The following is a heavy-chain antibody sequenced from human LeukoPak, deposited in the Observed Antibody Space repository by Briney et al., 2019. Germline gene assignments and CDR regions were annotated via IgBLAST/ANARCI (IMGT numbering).Heavy chain of an antibody. CDR2: INHSGST. J-gene: IGHJ4*02. D-gene: IGHD7-27*01. CDR1: GGSFSGYY. V-gene: IGHV4-34*01. Sequence: PSETLSHTCAVYGGSFSGYYWSWIRQPPGKGLEWIGEINHSGSTNYNPSLKSRVTISVDTSKNQFSLKLSSVTAADTAVYYCARGPWVDYWGQGTLVTVSS. CDR3: ARGPWVDY.